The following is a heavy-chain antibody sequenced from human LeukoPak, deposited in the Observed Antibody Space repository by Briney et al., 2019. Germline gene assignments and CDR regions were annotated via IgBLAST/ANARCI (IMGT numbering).Heavy chain of an antibody. V-gene: IGHV4-39*01. J-gene: IGHJ3*02. Sequence: SETLSLTCTVSGGSISSSSYYWGWIRQPPGKGLEWIGSIYYSGSTYYNPSLKSRVTISVDTSKNQFSLKLSSVTAADTAVYYCARQWGSYLPDAFDIWGQGTMVTVSS. CDR2: IYYSGST. D-gene: IGHD3-16*02. CDR1: GGSISSSSYY. CDR3: ARQWGSYLPDAFDI.